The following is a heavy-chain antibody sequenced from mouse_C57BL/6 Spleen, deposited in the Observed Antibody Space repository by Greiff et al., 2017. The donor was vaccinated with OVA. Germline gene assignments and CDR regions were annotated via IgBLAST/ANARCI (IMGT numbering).Heavy chain of an antibody. CDR1: GFSFTTYA. CDR2: IRSKSNNYAT. J-gene: IGHJ3*01. V-gene: IGHV10-1*01. CDR3: VGSFAY. Sequence: EVKLMESGGGLVQPKGSLKLSCEASGFSFTTYAMNWVRQAPGKGLEWVARIRSKSNNYATYYADSVKDRFTISRDDSESMLYLQMNNVNTEDTAMYYCVGSFAYWGQGTLVTVSA.